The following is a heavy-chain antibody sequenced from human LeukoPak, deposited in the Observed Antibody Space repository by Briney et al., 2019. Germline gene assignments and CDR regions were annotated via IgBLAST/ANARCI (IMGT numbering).Heavy chain of an antibody. V-gene: IGHV1-69*04. CDR3: ARGFHRLYGSGSYYNPEFDY. D-gene: IGHD3-10*01. CDR2: IIPILGIA. J-gene: IGHJ4*02. Sequence: SVKVSCKASGDTFSTYAISWVRQAPGQGLEWMGRIIPILGIANYAQKFQGRVTITADKSTSTAYMELSSLRSEDTAVYYCARGFHRLYGSGSYYNPEFDYWGQGTLVTVSS. CDR1: GDTFSTYA.